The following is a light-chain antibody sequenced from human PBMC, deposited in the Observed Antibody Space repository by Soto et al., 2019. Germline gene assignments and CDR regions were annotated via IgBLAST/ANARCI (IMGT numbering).Light chain of an antibody. J-gene: IGKJ1*01. CDR2: GAS. CDR1: QSVSSSH. V-gene: IGKV3-20*01. Sequence: EIVLTQSPGTLSLSPGERATLSCRASQSVSSSHLAWYQQKPGQAPRLLIYGASSRATGIPDRFSGSVSGTDFTLTISRLEPEDFAVYYCQQYGKTFGQGTKVDIK. CDR3: QQYGKT.